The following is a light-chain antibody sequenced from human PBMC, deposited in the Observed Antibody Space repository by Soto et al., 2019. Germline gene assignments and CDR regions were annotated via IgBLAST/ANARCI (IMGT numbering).Light chain of an antibody. J-gene: IGKJ5*01. CDR2: GAS. CDR1: RSLDGNY. V-gene: IGKV3-20*01. CDR3: QQYAGSPIT. Sequence: EIVLTQSPGTLSLSPGERATLSCVASRSLDGNYLAWYQQKPGQAPRVLIYGASSRASGIPDRFSGSGSETDFTLTISRLEPEDFALYYCQQYAGSPITFGQGTRLEIK.